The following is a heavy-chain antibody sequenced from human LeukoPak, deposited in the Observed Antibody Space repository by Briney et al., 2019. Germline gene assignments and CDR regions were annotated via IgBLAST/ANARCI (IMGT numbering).Heavy chain of an antibody. CDR2: NKYDGSIT. V-gene: IGHV3-74*01. Sequence: GGSLRLSCEASGFTLSGYWMHWVRQVPGKGLVWVARNKYDGSITIYADSVKGRFTISRDNGKNTLYLHMNSLRAEDTAVYYCAKSDWSDAWGQGTLVTVSS. CDR3: AKSDWSDA. CDR1: GFTLSGYW. J-gene: IGHJ5*02.